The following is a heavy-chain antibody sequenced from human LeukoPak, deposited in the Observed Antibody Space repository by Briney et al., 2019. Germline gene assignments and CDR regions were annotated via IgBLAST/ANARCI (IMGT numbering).Heavy chain of an antibody. V-gene: IGHV3-21*01. D-gene: IGHD5-12*01. J-gene: IGHJ4*02. CDR3: ARVLATMVDY. Sequence: GGSLRLSCAASGFTFSSYSMNWVRQAPGKVLEWVSSISSSSSYIYYADSVKGRFTISRDNAKNSLYLQMNSLRAEDTAVYYCARVLATMVDYWGQGTLVTVSS. CDR2: ISSSSSYI. CDR1: GFTFSSYS.